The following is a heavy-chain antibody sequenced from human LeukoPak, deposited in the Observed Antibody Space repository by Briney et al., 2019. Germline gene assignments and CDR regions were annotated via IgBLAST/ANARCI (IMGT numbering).Heavy chain of an antibody. V-gene: IGHV6-1*01. CDR3: AREWHYGSIDY. CDR1: GDSVSSNSAA. CDR2: TYYRSTWYN. D-gene: IGHD3-10*01. J-gene: IGHJ4*02. Sequence: PSQTLSLTCAISGDSVSSNSAAWNWFRQSPSRGLEWLGRTYYRSTWYNDYTASVKSRISINADTAKNQFSLQVHSVTPEDTAVYYCAREWHYGSIDYWGQGTLVTVSS.